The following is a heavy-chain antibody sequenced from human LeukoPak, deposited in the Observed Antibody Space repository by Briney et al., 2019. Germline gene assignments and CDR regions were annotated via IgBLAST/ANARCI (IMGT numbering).Heavy chain of an antibody. D-gene: IGHD1-26*01. V-gene: IGHV1-69*06. J-gene: IGHJ4*02. Sequence: ASVKVSCKASGGTFSSYAISWVRQAPGQGLEWMGRIIPIFGTAHYAQKFQGRVTITADKSTSTAYMELSSLRSEDTAVYYCAREASGSFMFFAYWGQGNLVTVSS. CDR3: AREASGSFMFFAY. CDR1: GGTFSSYA. CDR2: IIPIFGTA.